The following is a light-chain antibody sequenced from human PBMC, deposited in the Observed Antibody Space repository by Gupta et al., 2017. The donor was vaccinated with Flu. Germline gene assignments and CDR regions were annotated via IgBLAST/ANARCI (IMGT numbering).Light chain of an antibody. CDR1: SSNSGSNY. J-gene: IGLJ1*01. CDR3: AAWDDSLSGFYV. V-gene: IGLV1-47*01. Sequence: SSNSGSNYLHWYQQRPGAAPKLLVYRNNQRPSGVPDRFSGSKSGTSASLAITGVRSEDEADYLGAAWDDSLSGFYVFGTGTKVTVL. CDR2: RNN.